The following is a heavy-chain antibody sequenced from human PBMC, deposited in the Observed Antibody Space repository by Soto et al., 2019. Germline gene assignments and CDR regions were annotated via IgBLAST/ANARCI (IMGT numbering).Heavy chain of an antibody. D-gene: IGHD6-6*01. CDR1: GISLSTSGVG. CDR2: IYWNDDK. V-gene: IGHV2-5*01. J-gene: IGHJ3*01. CDR3: ARGLATLPVFAFDV. Sequence: GPTLVNPTQTLTLTCSLSGISLSTSGVGLGWIRQTAEEVLEWHALIYWNDDKHNTPSLKSRLTSTKDTSKNQAVLTMTNMDPVDTATYYCARGLATLPVFAFDVWGQGTVVTVS.